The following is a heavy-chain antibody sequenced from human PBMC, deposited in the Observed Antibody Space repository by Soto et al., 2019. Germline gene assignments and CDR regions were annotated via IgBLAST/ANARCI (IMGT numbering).Heavy chain of an antibody. CDR2: ISGSGGST. CDR3: AKLARDSSSPQKYYYGMDV. D-gene: IGHD6-6*01. CDR1: GFTFSSYA. V-gene: IGHV3-23*01. J-gene: IGHJ6*02. Sequence: HPGGSLRLSCAASGFTFSSYAMSWVRQAPGKGLEWVSAISGSGGSTYYADSVKGRFTISRDNSKNTLYLQMNSLRAEDTAVYYCAKLARDSSSPQKYYYGMDVWGQGTTVTVSS.